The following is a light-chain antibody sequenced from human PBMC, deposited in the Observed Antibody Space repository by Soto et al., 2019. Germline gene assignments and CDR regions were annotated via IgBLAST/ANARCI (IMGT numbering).Light chain of an antibody. J-gene: IGKJ3*01. CDR2: GAS. V-gene: IGKV3-15*01. CDR1: QSVSSN. Sequence: EIVMTQSPGTLSVSPGERAILSCRASQSVSSNLAWYQQKPGQTPRLLIYGASTRATGIPARFSGSGSGTEFTLTISSLQSEDFAVYYCQQYNNWPPFTFGPGTKVDSK. CDR3: QQYNNWPPFT.